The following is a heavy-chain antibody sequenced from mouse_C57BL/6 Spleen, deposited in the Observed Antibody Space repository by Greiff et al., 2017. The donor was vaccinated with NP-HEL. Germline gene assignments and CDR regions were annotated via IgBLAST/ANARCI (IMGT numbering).Heavy chain of an antibody. D-gene: IGHD1-1*01. J-gene: IGHJ2*01. Sequence: EVQLVESGGGLVQPKGSLKLSCAASGFTFNTYAMHWVRQAPGKGLEWVARIRSKSSNYATYYADSVKDRFTISRDDSQSMLYLQMNNLKTEDTAMYYCVREDSGYFYYGSSPYYFDYWGQGTTLTVSS. V-gene: IGHV10-3*01. CDR3: VREDSGYFYYGSSPYYFDY. CDR2: IRSKSSNYAT. CDR1: GFTFNTYA.